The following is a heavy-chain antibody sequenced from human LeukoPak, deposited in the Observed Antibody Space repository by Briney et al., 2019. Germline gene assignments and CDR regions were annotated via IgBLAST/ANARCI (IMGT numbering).Heavy chain of an antibody. J-gene: IGHJ3*02. CDR3: ARAQQMDDAFDI. CDR1: GFTVSSNY. V-gene: IGHV3-66*02. D-gene: IGHD6-13*01. Sequence: QSGGSLRLSCAASGFTVSSNYMSWVRQAPGKGLEWVSVIYSGGSTYYADSVKGRFTISRDNSKNTLYLQMNSLRAEDTAVYYCARAQQMDDAFDIWGQGTMVTVSS. CDR2: IYSGGST.